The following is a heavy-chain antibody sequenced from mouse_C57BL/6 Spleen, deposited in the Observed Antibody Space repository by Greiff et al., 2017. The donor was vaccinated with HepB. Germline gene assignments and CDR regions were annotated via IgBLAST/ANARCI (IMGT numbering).Heavy chain of an antibody. CDR3: ARHYSSSSYAIDY. J-gene: IGHJ4*01. V-gene: IGHV1-39*01. Sequence: VQLQQSGPELVKPGASVKISCKASGYSFTDYKMNWVKQSNGKSLEWIGVINPNYGTTSYNQKFKGKATLTVDASSSTAYLQLNSLTSEDSAVYYCARHYSSSSYAIDYWGQGTTVTVSS. CDR2: INPNYGTT. CDR1: GYSFTDYK. D-gene: IGHD1-1*01.